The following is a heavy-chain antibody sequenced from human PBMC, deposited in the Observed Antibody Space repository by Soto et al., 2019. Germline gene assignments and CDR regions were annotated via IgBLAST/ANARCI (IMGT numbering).Heavy chain of an antibody. Sequence: GGSLRLSCAASGFTFSSYDMHWVRQATGKGLEWVSAIGTAGDTYYPGSVKGRFTISRENAKNSLYLQMNSLRAGDTAVYYCARQRRLTIFGVVIPDAFDIWGQGTMVTVSS. CDR2: IGTAGDT. V-gene: IGHV3-13*01. CDR3: ARQRRLTIFGVVIPDAFDI. J-gene: IGHJ3*02. D-gene: IGHD3-3*01. CDR1: GFTFSSYD.